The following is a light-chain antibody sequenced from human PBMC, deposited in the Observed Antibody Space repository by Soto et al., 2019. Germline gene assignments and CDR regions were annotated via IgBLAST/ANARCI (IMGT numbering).Light chain of an antibody. CDR1: QSISNL. CDR3: YQYGSTPPT. J-gene: IGKJ1*01. V-gene: IGKV3-20*01. Sequence: DIVLTQSPGTLSLSPGERATLSCRASQSISNLLAWYQQKPGQAPRLLIWGVSNRATGIPDRFSGSGSGTDFTLTISRLEPEDFVVFYCYQYGSTPPTFGQGTKVDIK. CDR2: GVS.